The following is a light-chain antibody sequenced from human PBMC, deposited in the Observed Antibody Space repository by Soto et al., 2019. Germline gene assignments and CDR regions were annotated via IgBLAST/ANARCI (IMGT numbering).Light chain of an antibody. V-gene: IGKV3-20*01. CDR1: QNISSTY. CDR2: ATS. J-gene: IGKJ1*01. CDR3: QQYGGSWT. Sequence: EIVLTQSPGTLSLSPGEVATVSCRASQNISSTYVAWYQQKPGQAPRLLIYATSNRGTGIPARFSGRGSGTDFTLTIRRLEPEDFAVYYCQQYGGSWTFGQGTKVDIK.